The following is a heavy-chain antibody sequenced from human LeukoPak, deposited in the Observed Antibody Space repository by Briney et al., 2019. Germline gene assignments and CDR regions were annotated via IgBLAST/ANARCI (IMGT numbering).Heavy chain of an antibody. CDR1: GGSISSGSYY. CDR3: AKYSYGYPNWFDP. V-gene: IGHV4-61*02. D-gene: IGHD5-18*01. Sequence: SETLSLPCTVSGGSISSGSYYWSWIRQPAGKGLEWIGRIYTSGSTNYNPSLKSRVTISVDTSKNQFSLKLSSVTAADTAVYYCAKYSYGYPNWFDPWGQGTLVTVSS. CDR2: IYTSGST. J-gene: IGHJ5*02.